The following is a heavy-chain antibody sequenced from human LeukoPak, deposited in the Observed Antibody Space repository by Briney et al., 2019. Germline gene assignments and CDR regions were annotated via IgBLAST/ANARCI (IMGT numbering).Heavy chain of an antibody. J-gene: IGHJ3*02. CDR3: ARDTSSNYGGNSVTGAFDI. V-gene: IGHV1-46*01. CDR2: INPSGGST. CDR1: GYTFTSYY. Sequence: ASVKVSCKASGYTFTSYYMHWVRQAPGQGLEWMGIINPSGGSTSYAQKFQGRVTMTRDTSTSTVYMELSSLRSEDTAVYYCARDTSSNYGGNSVTGAFDIWGQGTMVTVSS. D-gene: IGHD4-23*01.